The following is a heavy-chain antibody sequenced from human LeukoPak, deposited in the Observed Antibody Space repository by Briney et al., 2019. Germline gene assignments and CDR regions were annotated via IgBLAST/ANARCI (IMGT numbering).Heavy chain of an antibody. CDR1: GYTFSDYY. CDR3: GRSANERYGTGWDVLWFDP. Sequence: ASVKVSCKASGYTFSDYYVHWVRQAPGQGLEWMGRINPKGGGTDYAQKLQGRVTMTRDTSIRTAYMQLSRLRSGDTAVYYCGRSANERYGTGWDVLWFDPWSQGTLVTVSS. CDR2: INPKGGGT. V-gene: IGHV1-2*06. J-gene: IGHJ5*02. D-gene: IGHD6-19*01.